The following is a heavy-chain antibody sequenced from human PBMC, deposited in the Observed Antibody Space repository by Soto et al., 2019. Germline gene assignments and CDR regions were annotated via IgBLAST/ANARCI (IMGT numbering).Heavy chain of an antibody. J-gene: IGHJ5*02. V-gene: IGHV1-69*02. CDR3: AHGRWEESRDGDSGWFDH. Sequence: QVQLVQSGAEVKTPGSSVKVSCKASGGTFSSYTISWVRQAPGQGLEWMGRIIPILGIANYAQKCQGRVTITADKSTSRAYMELSSLSSENTAVYYCAHGRWEESRDGDSGWFDHWGQGTLVTVSS. CDR1: GGTFSSYT. CDR2: IIPILGIA. D-gene: IGHD1-26*01.